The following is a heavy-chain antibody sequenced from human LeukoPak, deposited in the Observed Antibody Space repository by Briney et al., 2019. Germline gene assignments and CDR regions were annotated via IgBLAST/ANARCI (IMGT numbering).Heavy chain of an antibody. J-gene: IGHJ3*02. CDR2: INYSGST. Sequence: SETLSLTCAVYGGSFNGYYWSWIRQPPGKGLEWIGEINYSGSTNYNPSLKSRVTISVDTSKNQFSLKLSSVTAADTAVYYCARVGVLRFLEWLSLRGAFDIWGQGTMVTVSS. CDR3: ARVGVLRFLEWLSLRGAFDI. V-gene: IGHV4-34*01. CDR1: GGSFNGYY. D-gene: IGHD3-3*01.